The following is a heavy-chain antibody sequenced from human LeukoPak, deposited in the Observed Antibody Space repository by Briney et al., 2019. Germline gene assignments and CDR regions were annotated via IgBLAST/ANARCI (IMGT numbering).Heavy chain of an antibody. CDR1: GYTFTSYD. CDR2: MNPNSGNT. V-gene: IGHV1-8*01. CDR3: ARVLRSSGWYY. J-gene: IGHJ4*02. D-gene: IGHD6-19*01. Sequence: GASVKVSCKASGYTFTSYDINWVRQAAGQGLEWMGWMNPNSGNTGYAQKFQGRVTMTRDSSITTAYMELSSLRSEDTAVYYCARVLRSSGWYYWGQGTLVTVSP.